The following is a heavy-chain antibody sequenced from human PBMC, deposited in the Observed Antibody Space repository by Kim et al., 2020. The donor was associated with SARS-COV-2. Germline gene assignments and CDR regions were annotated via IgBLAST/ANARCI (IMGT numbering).Heavy chain of an antibody. CDR3: TTESIAAAGTDYYYYGMDV. Sequence: KGRFTISRDGSKNTLYLQMSSLKHEDTAVYYCTTESIAAAGTDYYYYGMDVWGQGTTVTVSS. J-gene: IGHJ6*02. V-gene: IGHV3-15*01. D-gene: IGHD6-13*01.